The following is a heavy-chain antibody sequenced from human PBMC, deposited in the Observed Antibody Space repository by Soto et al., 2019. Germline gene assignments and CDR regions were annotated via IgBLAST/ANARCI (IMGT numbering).Heavy chain of an antibody. D-gene: IGHD6-19*01. CDR2: IAYDGSNK. CDR1: GFTFSSYG. CDR3: AKDASSGWYDFDY. V-gene: IGHV3-30*18. Sequence: QVQLVESGGGVVQPGRSLRLSCAASGFTFSSYGMHWVRQAPGKGLEWVAVIAYDGSNKYYADSVKGRFTISRDNSKNTLYLQMNSLRAEDTAVYYCAKDASSGWYDFDYWGQGTLVTVSS. J-gene: IGHJ4*02.